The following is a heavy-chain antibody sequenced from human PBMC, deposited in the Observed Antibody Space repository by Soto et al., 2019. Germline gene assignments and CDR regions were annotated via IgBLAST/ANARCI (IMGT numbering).Heavy chain of an antibody. CDR1: GFTFSSYA. J-gene: IGHJ4*02. Sequence: EVQLLESGGGLVQPGGSLRLSCAASGFTFSSYAMSWVRQAPGKGLEWVSVISGGGDTTYYADFVKGRFTISRDNSKNTLSVQMNSLRAEDTAVYFCARGYGTLDYWGQGTLVTVSS. CDR3: ARGYGTLDY. D-gene: IGHD4-17*01. CDR2: ISGGGDTT. V-gene: IGHV3-23*01.